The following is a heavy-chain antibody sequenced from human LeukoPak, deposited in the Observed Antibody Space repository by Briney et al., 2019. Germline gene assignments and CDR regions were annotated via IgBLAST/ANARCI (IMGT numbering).Heavy chain of an antibody. J-gene: IGHJ4*02. V-gene: IGHV3-66*01. Sequence: GGSLRLSCAASGFTVSSNSMSWVRQAPGKGLEWVSLIYSGGSTNYADSVEGRFTISRDNSKNTLYLQMNSLRAEDTAVYYCARVALTGLYYFDYWGQGTLLTVSS. D-gene: IGHD3-9*01. CDR1: GFTVSSNS. CDR2: IYSGGST. CDR3: ARVALTGLYYFDY.